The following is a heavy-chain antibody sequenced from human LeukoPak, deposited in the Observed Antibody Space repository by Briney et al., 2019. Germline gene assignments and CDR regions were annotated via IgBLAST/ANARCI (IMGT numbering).Heavy chain of an antibody. Sequence: ASVKVSCKASGYTFTSYGISWVRQAPGQGLEWMGWISAYNGNTNYAQKLQGRVTMTTDTSTSTAYMELRSLRSDDTAVYYCARALDGSGRYQYYFDYWGQGTLVTVSS. J-gene: IGHJ4*02. CDR3: ARALDGSGRYQYYFDY. D-gene: IGHD3-10*01. CDR2: ISAYNGNT. V-gene: IGHV1-18*01. CDR1: GYTFTSYG.